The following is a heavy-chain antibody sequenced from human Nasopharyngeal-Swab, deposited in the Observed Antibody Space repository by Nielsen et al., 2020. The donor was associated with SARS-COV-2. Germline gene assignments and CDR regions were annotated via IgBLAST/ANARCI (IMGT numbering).Heavy chain of an antibody. CDR2: TLYRSQWYN. J-gene: IGHJ4*02. V-gene: IGHV6-1*01. CDR3: ARGRDFSFDS. Sequence: SDTLSLTCAISGDSVSSHSAGWNWIRQSPSRGLEWLGRTLYRSQWYNDYAESVKSRIAVNPDTSKNQFSLQLNSVTPEDTAVYYCARGRDFSFDSWGQGTLVTASS. D-gene: IGHD3-3*01. CDR1: GDSVSSHSAG.